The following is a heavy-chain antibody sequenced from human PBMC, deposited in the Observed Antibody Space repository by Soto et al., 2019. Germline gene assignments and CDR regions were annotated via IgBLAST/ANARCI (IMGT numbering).Heavy chain of an antibody. D-gene: IGHD1-26*01. CDR3: AKDRVGATSASFDF. J-gene: IGHJ4*02. V-gene: IGHV3-30*18. CDR2: ISYDGSNK. Sequence: GVPLRLPYAASWCTISNYGRRRVRQDPGKGLEWMAVISYDGSNKYYADSVKGRFTISRDNSKNTLYLQMNSLRAEDTAVYYCAKDRVGATSASFDFWGQGTLVTVSS. CDR1: WCTISNYG.